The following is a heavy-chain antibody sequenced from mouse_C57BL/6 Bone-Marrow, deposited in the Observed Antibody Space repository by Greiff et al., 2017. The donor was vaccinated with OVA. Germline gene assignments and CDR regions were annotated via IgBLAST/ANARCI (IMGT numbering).Heavy chain of an antibody. Sequence: VQVVESGPGLVQPSQSLSITCTVSGFSLTSYGVHWVRQSPGKGLEWLGVIWSGGSTDYNAAFISRLSISKDNSKSQVFFKMNSLQADDTAIYYCAKFITTVVAFSYYAMDYWGQGTSVTVSS. CDR1: GFSLTSYG. CDR3: AKFITTVVAFSYYAMDY. CDR2: IWSGGST. D-gene: IGHD1-1*01. J-gene: IGHJ4*01. V-gene: IGHV2-2*01.